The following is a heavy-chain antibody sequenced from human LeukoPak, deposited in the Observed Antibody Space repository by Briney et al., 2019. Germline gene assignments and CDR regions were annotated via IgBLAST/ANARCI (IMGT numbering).Heavy chain of an antibody. CDR2: IWYDGSNK. J-gene: IGHJ4*02. CDR1: GFTFSSYG. CDR3: AREDYDILTGYRANFDY. Sequence: GGSLRLSCAASGFTFSSYGMHWVRQAPGKGLEWVAVIWYDGSNKYYADSVKGRFNISRDNSKNTLYLQMNSLRAEDTAVYYCAREDYDILTGYRANFDYWGQGTLVTVSS. D-gene: IGHD3-9*01. V-gene: IGHV3-33*01.